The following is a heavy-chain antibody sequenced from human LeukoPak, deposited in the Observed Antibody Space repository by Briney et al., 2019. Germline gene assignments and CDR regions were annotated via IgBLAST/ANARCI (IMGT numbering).Heavy chain of an antibody. CDR2: ISSSSSYI. Sequence: GGSLRLPCAASGFTFSSYSMNWVRQAPGKGLEWVSSISSSSSYIYYADSVKGRFTISRDNAKNSLYLQMNSLRAEDTAVYYCARAPPARVPYYYYYMDVWGKGTTVTVSS. D-gene: IGHD2-2*01. CDR1: GFTFSSYS. V-gene: IGHV3-21*01. CDR3: ARAPPARVPYYYYYMDV. J-gene: IGHJ6*03.